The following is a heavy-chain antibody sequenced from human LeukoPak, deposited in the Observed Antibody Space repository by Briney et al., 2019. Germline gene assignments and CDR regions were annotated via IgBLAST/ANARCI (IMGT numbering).Heavy chain of an antibody. CDR1: GFTVSSNY. D-gene: IGHD6-19*01. Sequence: GGSLRLSCAASGFTVSSNYMSWVRQAPGKGLEWVSVIYSGGSTYYADSVKGRFTISRHNSKNTLYLQMNSLRAEDTAVYYCVSVGYSSGWRSGYYFDYWGQGTLVTVSS. J-gene: IGHJ4*02. CDR3: VSVGYSSGWRSGYYFDY. CDR2: IYSGGST. V-gene: IGHV3-53*04.